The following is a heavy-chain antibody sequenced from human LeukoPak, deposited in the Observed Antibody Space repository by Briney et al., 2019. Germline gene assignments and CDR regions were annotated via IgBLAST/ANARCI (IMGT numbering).Heavy chain of an antibody. CDR2: FFDSGLS. Sequence: PSETLSLTCNVSGVSTNAHYWNWIRQPPGKGLEWIGYFFDSGLSNYNPSLKSRVSLSLDRSNNHFSLKMTSVTAADTATYYCAREVLLWFGAKGFFDYWGQGTLVTVSS. J-gene: IGHJ4*02. CDR3: AREVLLWFGAKGFFDY. D-gene: IGHD3-10*01. CDR1: GVSTNAHY. V-gene: IGHV4-59*11.